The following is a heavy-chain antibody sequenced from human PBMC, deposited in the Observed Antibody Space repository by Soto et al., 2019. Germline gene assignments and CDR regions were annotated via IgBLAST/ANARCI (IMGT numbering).Heavy chain of an antibody. Sequence: PSETLSLTCTVSGGSISSGGYFWSWVRQHPGKGLEWIGYIYYTGSTNYNPSLKSRVTISADTSKNQFSLKVSSATAADTAVYYCARHSNRNYGLYYFDYWGLGALVTVSS. J-gene: IGHJ4*02. CDR1: GGSISSGGYF. V-gene: IGHV4-61*08. CDR2: IYYTGST. CDR3: ARHSNRNYGLYYFDY. D-gene: IGHD4-4*01.